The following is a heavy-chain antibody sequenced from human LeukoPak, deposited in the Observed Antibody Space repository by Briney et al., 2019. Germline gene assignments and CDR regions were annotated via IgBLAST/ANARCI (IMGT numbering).Heavy chain of an antibody. D-gene: IGHD3-9*01. CDR3: ARDEYYDIFYGMDV. V-gene: IGHV1-8*01. Sequence: GASVKVSCKASGYTFMNYDINWVRQAPGQGLEWMGWMNPKSGNTGYAQNFQGRVTMTRNASMSTAYMELRSLRSDDTAVYYCARDEYYDIFYGMDVWGQGTTVTVSS. CDR2: MNPKSGNT. CDR1: GYTFMNYD. J-gene: IGHJ6*02.